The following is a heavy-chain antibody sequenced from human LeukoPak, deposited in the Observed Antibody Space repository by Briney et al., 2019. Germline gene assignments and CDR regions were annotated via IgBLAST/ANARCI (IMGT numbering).Heavy chain of an antibody. CDR2: ISSSSRYI. V-gene: IGHV3-21*01. CDR1: AFTFSRYT. D-gene: IGHD1-26*01. CDR3: ARGGPGRSLTIVPERTKYYMDV. J-gene: IGHJ6*03. Sequence: PGGSLRLSCAASAFTFSRYTMNWVRQAPGKGLEWVSFISSSSRYIYYADSVKGRFTISRDNAKNSLYLQMNGLRAEDTAMYYCARGGPGRSLTIVPERTKYYMDVWGKGATVTVSS.